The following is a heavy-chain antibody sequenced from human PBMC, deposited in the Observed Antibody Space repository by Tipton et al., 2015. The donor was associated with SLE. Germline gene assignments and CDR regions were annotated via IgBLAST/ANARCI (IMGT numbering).Heavy chain of an antibody. CDR1: GGSFSGYY. J-gene: IGHJ6*03. Sequence: LKLSCAVYGGSFSGYYWSWIRQPPGKGLEWIGEINPSGSANYNPSLKSRVTISVDTSKRQFSLKLSSVTAADTAVFYCARAIGRVLPMDVWGKGTTVTVSS. V-gene: IGHV4-34*01. CDR3: ARAIGRVLPMDV. CDR2: INPSGSA. D-gene: IGHD1-26*01.